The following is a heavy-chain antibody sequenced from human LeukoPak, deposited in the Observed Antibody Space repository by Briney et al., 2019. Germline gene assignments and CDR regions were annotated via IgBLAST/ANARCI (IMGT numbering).Heavy chain of an antibody. Sequence: SETLSLTCAVYGRSFSGYYWSWIRQPPGKGLEWIGEINHSGSTNYNPALKSRVTISVDTSKNQFSLTLSSVTDADAAVYYCARRQKRMPFDYWGQGTLVTVSS. V-gene: IGHV4-34*01. CDR3: ARRQKRMPFDY. CDR1: GRSFSGYY. CDR2: INHSGST. J-gene: IGHJ4*02. D-gene: IGHD2-2*01.